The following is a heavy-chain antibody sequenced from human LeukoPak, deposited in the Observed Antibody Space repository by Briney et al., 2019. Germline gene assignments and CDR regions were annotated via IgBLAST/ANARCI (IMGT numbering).Heavy chain of an antibody. V-gene: IGHV3-23*01. CDR2: ISGSGDNT. CDR1: KFNFNSYG. Sequence: HPGGSLRLSCTASKFNFNSYGVTWVRQALGKGLEWVSSISGSGDNTQYAASVQGRFTISRDNSKNTLYLQMNSLRAEDTAVYYCAKDAWDRGAYWGQGTLVTVSS. CDR3: AKDAWDRGAY. J-gene: IGHJ4*02. D-gene: IGHD1-26*01.